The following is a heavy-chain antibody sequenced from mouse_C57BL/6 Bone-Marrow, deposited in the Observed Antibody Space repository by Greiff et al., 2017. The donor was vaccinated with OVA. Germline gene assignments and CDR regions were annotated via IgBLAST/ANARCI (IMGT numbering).Heavy chain of an antibody. CDR1: GYTFTDYE. CDR2: IDPETGGT. J-gene: IGHJ2*01. Sequence: QVQLQQSGAELVRPGASVTLSCKASGYTFTDYEMHWVKQTPVHGLEWIGAIDPETGGTAYNQKFKGKAILTAEKSSSTAYMELRSLTSEDSAVYYCNYYGSSFLFFDYWGQGTTLTVSS. D-gene: IGHD1-1*01. V-gene: IGHV1-15*01. CDR3: NYYGSSFLFFDY.